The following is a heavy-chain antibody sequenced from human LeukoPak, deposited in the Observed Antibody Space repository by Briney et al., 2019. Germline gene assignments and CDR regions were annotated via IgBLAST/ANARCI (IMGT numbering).Heavy chain of an antibody. J-gene: IGHJ6*02. CDR1: GGSISSYY. V-gene: IGHV4-59*08. CDR3: ARQKTAPPIFEYYGMDI. D-gene: IGHD3-9*01. Sequence: KTSETLSLTCTVSGGSISSYYWSWIRQPPGKGLEWIGYIYYRGSTTYNPSLKSRVTISVDTSKNQFSLNLSFVTAADTAVYYCARQKTAPPIFEYYGMDIWGQGTAVTVSS. CDR2: IYYRGST.